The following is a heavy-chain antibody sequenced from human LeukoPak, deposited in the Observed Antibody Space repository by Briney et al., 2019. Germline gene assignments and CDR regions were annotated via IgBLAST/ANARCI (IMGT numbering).Heavy chain of an antibody. CDR1: GFTFSSYG. D-gene: IGHD3-9*01. CDR2: ISYDGSNK. Sequence: GGSLRLSCAASGFTFSSYGTHWVRQAPGKGLEWVAVISYDGSNKYYADSVKGRFTISRDNSKNTLYLQMNSLRAEDTAVYYCARLYYDILTGYYNFDYWGQGTLVTVSS. CDR3: ARLYYDILTGYYNFDY. V-gene: IGHV3-30*03. J-gene: IGHJ4*02.